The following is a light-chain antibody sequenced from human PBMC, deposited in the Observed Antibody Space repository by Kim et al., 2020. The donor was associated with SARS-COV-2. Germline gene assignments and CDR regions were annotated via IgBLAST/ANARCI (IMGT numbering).Light chain of an antibody. CDR3: SSYTSSSPFA. CDR1: SSDVGDYNR. J-gene: IGLJ1*01. Sequence: QSALTQPPSVSGSPGQSITISCTGTSSDVGDYNRVSWYQQPPGTAPKLLIYEVTNRPSGVPDRFSGSKSGNTASLTISGLQAEDEADYYCSSYTSSSPFAFGTGTQVIFL. V-gene: IGLV2-18*02. CDR2: EVT.